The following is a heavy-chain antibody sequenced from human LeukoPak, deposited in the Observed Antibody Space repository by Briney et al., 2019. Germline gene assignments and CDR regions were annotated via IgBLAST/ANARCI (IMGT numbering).Heavy chain of an antibody. CDR3: ARANRLTMIVPSAFDI. J-gene: IGHJ3*02. D-gene: IGHD3-22*01. CDR2: ISAYNGNT. Sequence: ASVKVSCKASGYTFTSYGISWVRQAPGQGLEWMGWISAYNGNTNYAQKLQGRVTMTTDTSTSTAYMELRSLRSDDTAVYYCARANRLTMIVPSAFDIWGQGTMVTVSS. CDR1: GYTFTSYG. V-gene: IGHV1-18*01.